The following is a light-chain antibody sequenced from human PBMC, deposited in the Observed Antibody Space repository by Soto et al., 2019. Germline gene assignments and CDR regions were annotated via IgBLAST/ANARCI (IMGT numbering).Light chain of an antibody. V-gene: IGLV1-40*01. Sequence: QSVLTQPPSVSGAPGQRVTISCTGSSSNIGAGYDVHWYQQLPGTAPKLLIYGNSNRPSGVPDRFSGSKSGTSASLAITGLQAEDEADYYCSSYTAFSTWVFGGGTKVTVL. CDR3: SSYTAFSTWV. CDR1: SSNIGAGYD. CDR2: GNS. J-gene: IGLJ3*02.